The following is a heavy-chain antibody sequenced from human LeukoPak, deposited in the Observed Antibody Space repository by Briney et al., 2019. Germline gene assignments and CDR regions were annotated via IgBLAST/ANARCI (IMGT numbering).Heavy chain of an antibody. J-gene: IGHJ6*02. D-gene: IGHD6-19*01. Sequence: SETLSLTCTVSGGSISSGSYYWSWIRQPAGTGLEWIGRIYTSGSTNYNPSLKSRVTISVDTSKNQFSLKLSSVTAADTAVYYCAREALGRWLENYYYYGMDVWGQGTTVTVSS. CDR2: IYTSGST. CDR1: GGSISSGSYY. V-gene: IGHV4-61*02. CDR3: AREALGRWLENYYYYGMDV.